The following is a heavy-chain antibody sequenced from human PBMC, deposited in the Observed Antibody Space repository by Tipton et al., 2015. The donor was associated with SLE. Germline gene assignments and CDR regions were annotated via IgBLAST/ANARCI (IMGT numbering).Heavy chain of an antibody. CDR1: GFTFSSYE. CDR2: ISSSGSTI. Sequence: SLRLSCAASGFTFSSYEMNWVRQAPGKGLEWVSYISSSGSTIYYADSVKGRFTISRDNAKNSLYLQMNSLRAEDTAVYYCARSYSSSWSDSLSFQHWGQGTLVTVSS. CDR3: ARSYSSSWSDSLSFQH. D-gene: IGHD6-13*01. V-gene: IGHV3-48*03. J-gene: IGHJ1*01.